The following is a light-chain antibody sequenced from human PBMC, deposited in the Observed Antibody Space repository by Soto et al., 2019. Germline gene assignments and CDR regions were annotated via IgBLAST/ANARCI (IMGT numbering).Light chain of an antibody. CDR2: DVN. Sequence: QSALTQPASVSGSPGQSITISCTGTSSDIGAYNFVSWYQQHPGKAPKLMLYDVNIRPSGVSNRFSGSKSGNTASLTIPGRQAEDEADYYCTSWTTSTTMIFGGGTKLTVL. CDR3: TSWTTSTTMI. V-gene: IGLV2-14*03. J-gene: IGLJ2*01. CDR1: SSDIGAYNF.